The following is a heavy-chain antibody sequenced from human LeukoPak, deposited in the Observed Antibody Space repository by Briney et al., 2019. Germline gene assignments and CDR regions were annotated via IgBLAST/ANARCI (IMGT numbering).Heavy chain of an antibody. D-gene: IGHD5-18*01. V-gene: IGHV4-61*08. CDR3: ARSLGRGYSYAQGY. J-gene: IGHJ4*02. CDR1: GGSISSGGYY. Sequence: SETLSLTCTVSGGSISSGGYYWSWIRQPPGKGLEWIGYIYYSGSTNYNPSLKSRVTISVDTSKNQFSLKLSSVTAADTAVYYCARSLGRGYSYAQGYWGQGTLVTVSS. CDR2: IYYSGST.